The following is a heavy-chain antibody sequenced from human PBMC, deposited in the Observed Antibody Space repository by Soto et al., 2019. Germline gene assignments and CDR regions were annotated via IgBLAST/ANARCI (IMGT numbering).Heavy chain of an antibody. D-gene: IGHD6-19*01. Sequence: SETLSLTCTVSGGSISSSTYYWGWIRQPPGKGLEWIGSIYYSGSTYYNPSLKSRVTISVDTSKNQFSLKLNSVTAADTAVYHCARQYFYGSGPTPVYYFDYWGQGALVTVSS. CDR2: IYYSGST. CDR3: ARQYFYGSGPTPVYYFDY. V-gene: IGHV4-39*01. CDR1: GGSISSSTYY. J-gene: IGHJ4*02.